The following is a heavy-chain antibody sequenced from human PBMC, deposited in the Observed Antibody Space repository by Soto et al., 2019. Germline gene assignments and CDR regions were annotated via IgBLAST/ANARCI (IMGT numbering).Heavy chain of an antibody. CDR1: GGSLSHLC. J-gene: IGHJ4*02. D-gene: IGHD2-8*02. V-gene: IGHV4-59*11. Sequence: SETLSLTSAVSGGSLSHLCWHWLRPSPGKGLEWIGYVYYSGSTNYNPSLKSRVTISVDTSKSQFSLKLNSVTAADTAVYYCARVEYTGGTYYPFDYWGQGALVTVSS. CDR2: VYYSGST. CDR3: ARVEYTGGTYYPFDY.